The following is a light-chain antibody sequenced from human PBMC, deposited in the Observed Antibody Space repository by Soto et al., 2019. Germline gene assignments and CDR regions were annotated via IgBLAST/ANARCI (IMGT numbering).Light chain of an antibody. CDR1: QGISNY. CDR3: QQYNNWPPIT. Sequence: DIHMTQSPSSLSASVEDRVTITCLASQGISNYLAWYQQKPGKVPKLLIYAASTLQSGVPSRFSGSGSGTEFTLTISSLKPQDFAVYYCQQYNNWPPITFGQGTRLEIK. J-gene: IGKJ5*01. V-gene: IGKV1-27*01. CDR2: AAS.